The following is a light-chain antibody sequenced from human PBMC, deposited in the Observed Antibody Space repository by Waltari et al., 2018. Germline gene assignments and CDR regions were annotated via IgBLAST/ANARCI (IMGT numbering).Light chain of an antibody. CDR2: AES. CDR1: QYISTS. V-gene: IGKV1-39*01. CDR3: QQTYSTLVT. J-gene: IGKJ3*01. Sequence: DIQMTQSPSSLSASVGDRVTITCRASQYISTSLNWYQHKPGKAPNLLIYAESSLLSGVPSRFSGSGSGTDFTLTISSLQPEDFATYYCQQTYSTLVTFGPGTKLDIK.